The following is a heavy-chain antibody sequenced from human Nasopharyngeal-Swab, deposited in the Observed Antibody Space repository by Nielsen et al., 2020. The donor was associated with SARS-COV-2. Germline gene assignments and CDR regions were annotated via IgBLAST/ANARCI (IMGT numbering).Heavy chain of an antibody. D-gene: IGHD5-24*01. CDR1: GYTFTGYY. V-gene: IGHV1-2*06. CDR3: ARDLGRDGYIPDY. CDR2: INPNSGGT. Sequence: ASVQVSCKASGYTFTGYYMHWVRQAPGQGLEWMGRINPNSGGTNYAQKFQGRVTMTRDTSISTAYMELSRLRSDDTAVYYCARDLGRDGYIPDYWGQGTLVTVSS. J-gene: IGHJ4*02.